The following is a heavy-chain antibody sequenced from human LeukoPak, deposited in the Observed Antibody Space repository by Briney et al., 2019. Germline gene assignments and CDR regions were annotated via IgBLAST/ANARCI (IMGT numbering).Heavy chain of an antibody. Sequence: PSEILSLTCTVSGGSFSSGRDYWGWIRQPPGKGLEWIGTMFYTGTTYYNPSLESRVTMSIDTSKDQFSLKLSPVTAADTAVYHCARYPYHSGAYGWVALDIWGQGTMVTVSS. CDR3: ARYPYHSGAYGWVALDI. J-gene: IGHJ3*02. D-gene: IGHD3-22*01. CDR2: MFYTGTT. CDR1: GGSFSSGRDY. V-gene: IGHV4-39*01.